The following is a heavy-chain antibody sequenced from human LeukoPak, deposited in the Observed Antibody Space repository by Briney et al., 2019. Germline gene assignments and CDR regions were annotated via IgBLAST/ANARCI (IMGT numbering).Heavy chain of an antibody. J-gene: IGHJ4*02. CDR2: IWYDGSNK. D-gene: IGHD5-18*01. CDR3: AKARSYGYFDY. V-gene: IGHV3-33*06. Sequence: GGSLRLSCAASGFTFSSYGMHWVRQAPGKGLEWVAVIWYDGSNKYYADSVKGRFTISRDNSKNTLYLQMNSLRAEDTAIYYCAKARSYGYFDYWGQGTLVTVSS. CDR1: GFTFSSYG.